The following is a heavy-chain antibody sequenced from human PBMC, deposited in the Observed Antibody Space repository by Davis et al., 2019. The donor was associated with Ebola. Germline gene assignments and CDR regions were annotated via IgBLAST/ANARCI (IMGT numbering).Heavy chain of an antibody. D-gene: IGHD2/OR15-2a*01. J-gene: IGHJ3*01. CDR1: GYLLSELS. V-gene: IGHV1-24*01. CDR3: ATSFRLSMTMVAYDAFDV. CDR2: YDPEYGET. Sequence: ASVKVSCKVSGYLLSELSLHWVRQAPGKGLQWLGGYDPEYGETIYAQNFQGRVTMPEDTATDTAYMELSSLTSDDTAVYYCATSFRLSMTMVAYDAFDVWGQGTMVTVSA.